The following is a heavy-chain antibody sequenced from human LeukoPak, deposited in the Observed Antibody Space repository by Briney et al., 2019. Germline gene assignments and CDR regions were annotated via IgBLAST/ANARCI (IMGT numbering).Heavy chain of an antibody. Sequence: GGSLRLSCEVSGFTFSSYSMTWARQVPGKGLEWIAYMTATSNTFYYADSVKGRFTISRDNARNSLFLQMNSLTVEDTAVYYCARSLSGYDPLSAFWGQGTLVTVSS. V-gene: IGHV3-48*04. CDR3: ARSLSGYDPLSAF. D-gene: IGHD5-12*01. CDR1: GFTFSSYS. CDR2: MTATSNTF. J-gene: IGHJ1*01.